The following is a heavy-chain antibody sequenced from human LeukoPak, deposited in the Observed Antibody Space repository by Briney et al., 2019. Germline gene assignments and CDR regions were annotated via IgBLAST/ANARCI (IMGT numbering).Heavy chain of an antibody. D-gene: IGHD6-13*01. V-gene: IGHV3-23*01. CDR3: AKGGDSSSWYRMDWFDP. J-gene: IGHJ5*02. CDR2: ISGSGGST. Sequence: GGSLRLSCTASGFTFGDYIMSWVRQAPGKGLEWVSAISGSGGSTYYADSVKGRFTISRDNSKNTLYLQMNSLRAEDTAVYYCAKGGDSSSWYRMDWFDPWGQGTLVTVSS. CDR1: GFTFGDYI.